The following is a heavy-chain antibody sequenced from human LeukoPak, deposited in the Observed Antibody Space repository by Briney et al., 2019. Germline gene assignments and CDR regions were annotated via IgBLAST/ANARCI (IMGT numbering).Heavy chain of an antibody. CDR3: ARDGYYGSGREGFDP. J-gene: IGHJ5*02. CDR1: GFTLSSYA. Sequence: GKSLRLSCAASGFTLSSYAMHWVRQTPGKGLEWVAVISYDGSNKYYADSVKGRFTISRDNSKNTLYLQMNSLRAEDTAVYYCARDGYYGSGREGFDPWGQGTLVTVSS. CDR2: ISYDGSNK. V-gene: IGHV3-30-3*01. D-gene: IGHD3-10*01.